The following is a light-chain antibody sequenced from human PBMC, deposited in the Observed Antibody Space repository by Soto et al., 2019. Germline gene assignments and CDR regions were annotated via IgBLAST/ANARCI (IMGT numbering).Light chain of an antibody. CDR3: QQYGSSPVT. CDR1: QSVSSNY. Sequence: EIVLTQSPGTLSLSPGERATLSCRASQSVSSNYLAWYQQKPGQAPRLLIHGASSRATGIPDRFSGSESGTDFTLTISRLETEDFAVYYCQQYGSSPVTFGQGTKVEIQ. CDR2: GAS. J-gene: IGKJ1*01. V-gene: IGKV3-20*01.